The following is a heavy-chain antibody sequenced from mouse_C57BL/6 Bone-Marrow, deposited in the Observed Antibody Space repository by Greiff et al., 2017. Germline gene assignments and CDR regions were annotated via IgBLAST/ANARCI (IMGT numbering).Heavy chain of an antibody. CDR3: ARANWDVDY. J-gene: IGHJ2*01. CDR2: IDPTDSYT. Sequence: QVQLQQPGAELVKPGASVKLSCKASGYTFTSYWMQWVKQRPGQGLEWIGEIDPTDSYTNYNQKFKGKATLTVDTSSSTAYMQLSSLTAEYSAVYYCARANWDVDYWGKGTTLTVAS. D-gene: IGHD4-1*01. V-gene: IGHV1-50*01. CDR1: GYTFTSYW.